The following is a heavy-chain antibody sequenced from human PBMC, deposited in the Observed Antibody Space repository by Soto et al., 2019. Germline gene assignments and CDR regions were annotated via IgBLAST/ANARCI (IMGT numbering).Heavy chain of an antibody. V-gene: IGHV3-21*01. J-gene: IGHJ6*02. D-gene: IGHD1-26*01. CDR1: GFTFSSYS. CDR3: AREIGGSYYDYYYYGMDV. Sequence: EVQLVESGGGLVKPGGSLRLSCAASGFTFSSYSMNWVRQAPGKGLEWVSSISSSSSYIYYADSVKGRFTISRDNAKNSLYLQMNSLRAEDTAVYYCAREIGGSYYDYYYYGMDVWGQGTTVTVSS. CDR2: ISSSSSYI.